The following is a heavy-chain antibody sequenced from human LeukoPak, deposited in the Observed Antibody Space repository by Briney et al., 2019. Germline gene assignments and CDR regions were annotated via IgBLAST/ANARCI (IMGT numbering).Heavy chain of an antibody. J-gene: IGHJ6*03. Sequence: GGSLRLSCAASGFTFSSYSMNWVRQVPGKGLEWVSSISSSSSYIYYADSVKGRFTISRDNAKNSLYLQMNSLRAEDTAVYYCARDLSWTVAGYMDVWGKGTTVTVSS. CDR3: ARDLSWTVAGYMDV. CDR1: GFTFSSYS. CDR2: ISSSSSYI. V-gene: IGHV3-21*01. D-gene: IGHD2-15*01.